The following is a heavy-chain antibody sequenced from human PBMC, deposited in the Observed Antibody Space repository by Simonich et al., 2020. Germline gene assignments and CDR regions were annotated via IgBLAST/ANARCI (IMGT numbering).Heavy chain of an antibody. Sequence: QVQLQQWGAGLLKPSETLSLTCAVYGGSFSGYYWSWIRQPPGKGLEWIGEINHSGTPNYNPSLKSRVTISVDTSKNQFSRKLSSVTAADTAVYYCARHTVKSIAATNYYYGMDVWGQGTTVTVSS. CDR2: INHSGTP. CDR1: GGSFSGYY. J-gene: IGHJ6*02. V-gene: IGHV4-34*01. CDR3: ARHTVKSIAATNYYYGMDV. D-gene: IGHD6-13*01.